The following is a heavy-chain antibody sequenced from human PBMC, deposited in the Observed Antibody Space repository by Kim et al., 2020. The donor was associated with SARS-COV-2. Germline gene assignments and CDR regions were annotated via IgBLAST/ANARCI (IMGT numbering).Heavy chain of an antibody. CDR2: ISTSSIT. D-gene: IGHD6-19*01. Sequence: GGSLRLSCAASGFTFISSNINWVRQAPGKGLEWVSHISTSSITYYADSVKGRFTISRDNARNSVYLQMNSLRDEDTAVYYCARDWQWQREYWGQGALVTVSS. CDR1: GFTFISSN. V-gene: IGHV3-48*02. J-gene: IGHJ4*02. CDR3: ARDWQWQREY.